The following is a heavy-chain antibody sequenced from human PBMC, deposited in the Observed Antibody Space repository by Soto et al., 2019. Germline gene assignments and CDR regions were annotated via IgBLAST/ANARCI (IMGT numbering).Heavy chain of an antibody. CDR3: ARSPYDFWSGYDYYYYMDV. CDR2: IYYSGST. V-gene: IGHV4-39*01. J-gene: IGHJ6*03. D-gene: IGHD3-3*01. Sequence: PSETLSLTCTVSGGSISSSSYYWGWIRQPPGKGLEWIGSIYYSGSTYYNPSLKSRVTISVDTSKNQFSLKLSSVTAADTAVYYCARSPYDFWSGYDYYYYMDVWGKGTTVTVSS. CDR1: GGSISSSSYY.